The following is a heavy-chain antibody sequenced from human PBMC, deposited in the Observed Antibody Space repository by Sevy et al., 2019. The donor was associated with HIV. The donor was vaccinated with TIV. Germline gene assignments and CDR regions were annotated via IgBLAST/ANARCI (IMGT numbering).Heavy chain of an antibody. CDR3: VREGLGGFSYSLDC. Sequence: GGSLRLSCAASGFTFSDYYMSWIRQAPGKGLEWVSYISSSGSTIYYADSVKGRFTISRDNAKNSLYLQMNSLRVDDTALYYCVREGLGGFSYSLDCWGQGTLVTVSS. V-gene: IGHV3-11*04. J-gene: IGHJ4*02. CDR2: ISSSGSTI. CDR1: GFTFSDYY. D-gene: IGHD5-18*01.